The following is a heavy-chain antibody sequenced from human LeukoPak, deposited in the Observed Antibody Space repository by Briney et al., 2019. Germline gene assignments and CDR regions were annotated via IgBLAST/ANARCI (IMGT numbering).Heavy chain of an antibody. V-gene: IGHV3-23*01. J-gene: IGHJ4*02. D-gene: IGHD2-2*01. CDR2: TGSTGVST. Sequence: KSGGSLRLSCAASGFTFSSYAMNWVRQAPGKGLEWVSATGSTGVSTFYAGSVKGRFTVSRDNSKNTLSLQMNSLRAEDTAVYYCAKDPGVVPAHYFDYWGQGILVTVSS. CDR1: GFTFSSYA. CDR3: AKDPGVVPAHYFDY.